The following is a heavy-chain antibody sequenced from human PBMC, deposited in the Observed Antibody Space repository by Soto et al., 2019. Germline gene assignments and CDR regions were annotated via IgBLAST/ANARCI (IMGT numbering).Heavy chain of an antibody. CDR1: GGSISSSNW. J-gene: IGHJ6*02. CDR3: ARAVYYGSGSYLYYYYYGMDV. D-gene: IGHD3-10*01. CDR2: IYHSGST. V-gene: IGHV4-4*02. Sequence: LSLTCAVSGGSISSSNWWSWVRQPPGKGLERIGEIYHSGSTNYNPSLKSRVTISVDKSKNQFSLKLSSVTAADTAVYYCARAVYYGSGSYLYYYYYGMDVWGQGTTVTVSS.